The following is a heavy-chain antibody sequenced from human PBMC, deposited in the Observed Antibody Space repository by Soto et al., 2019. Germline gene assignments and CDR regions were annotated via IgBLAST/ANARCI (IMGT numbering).Heavy chain of an antibody. D-gene: IGHD3-10*01. CDR1: GYTFTTYG. CDR2: ISAYNGHT. V-gene: IGHV1-18*01. Sequence: GASVKVSCKASGYTFTTYGISWVRQAPGQGLEWMGWISAYNGHTNYAQKLQGRVTMTTDTSTSTAYMELRSLRSDDTAVYYCARVWFGELSWFDPWGQGTLVTVSS. CDR3: ARVWFGELSWFDP. J-gene: IGHJ5*02.